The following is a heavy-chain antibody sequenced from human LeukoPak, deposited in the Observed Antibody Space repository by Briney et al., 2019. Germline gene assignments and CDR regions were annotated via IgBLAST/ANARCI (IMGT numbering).Heavy chain of an antibody. D-gene: IGHD6-6*01. V-gene: IGHV3-30*02. CDR2: IEYDGSNK. J-gene: IGHJ4*02. CDR3: AKEAWRISSSNYFDY. CDR1: EFTFSSYG. Sequence: GGSLRLSCAASEFTFSSYGMHWVRQAPGKGLDWVTFIEYDGSNKYYADSVKGRFTISRDNSKNTLYLQMNSLRDEDTAVYYCAKEAWRISSSNYFDYWGQGTLVTVSS.